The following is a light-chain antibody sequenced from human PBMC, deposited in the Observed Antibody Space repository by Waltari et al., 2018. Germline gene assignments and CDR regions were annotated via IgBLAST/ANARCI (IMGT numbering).Light chain of an antibody. V-gene: IGKV2-28*01. J-gene: IGKJ5*01. Sequence: DIVLTQSPLSLPVTPGEPASISCRSSQSLLHSNGYYYLDWYLQKPGQSPQVLIYLGSNRASGVPDRFSGSGSGTEFTLTISSLQSEDFAVYYCQQYNNWPPLITFGQGTRLEIK. CDR3: QQYNNWPPLIT. CDR1: QSLLHSNGYYY. CDR2: LGS.